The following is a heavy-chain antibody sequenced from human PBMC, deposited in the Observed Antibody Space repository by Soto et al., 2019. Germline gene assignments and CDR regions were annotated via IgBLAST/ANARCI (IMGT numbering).Heavy chain of an antibody. J-gene: IGHJ3*02. Sequence: QVQLQQWGAGLLKPSETLSLTCAVYGGSFSGYYWSGIRQPPAKGLEWIGEVNHSGSTNYNPSLQSRVTISVDTSKNQFSLKLSSVTAADTAVYYCARGRISEYSSSRDAFDIWGQGTMVTVSS. CDR1: GGSFSGYY. D-gene: IGHD6-6*01. CDR2: VNHSGST. V-gene: IGHV4-34*01. CDR3: ARGRISEYSSSRDAFDI.